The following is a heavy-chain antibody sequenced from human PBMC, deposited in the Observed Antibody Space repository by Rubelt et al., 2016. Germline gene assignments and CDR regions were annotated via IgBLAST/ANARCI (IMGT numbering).Heavy chain of an antibody. D-gene: IGHD2-8*01. J-gene: IGHJ4*02. CDR3: ARGPFKWHRY. V-gene: IGHV4-34*01. Sequence: QVQLQQWGAGLLKPSETLSLTCAVYGASFGDYYWAWIRLPPGKGLEWIGEINHSGSTSYKSSLRSRVTMAVDTSQNQLALKWYDLTATDTAGYYCARGPFKWHRYWGQGTLVTVSS. CDR1: GASFGDYY. CDR2: INHSGST.